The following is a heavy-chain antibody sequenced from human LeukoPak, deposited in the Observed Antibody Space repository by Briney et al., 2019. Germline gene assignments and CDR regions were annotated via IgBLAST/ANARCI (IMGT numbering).Heavy chain of an antibody. J-gene: IGHJ4*02. V-gene: IGHV1-69*13. Sequence: GASVKVSCKASGYTFTNYGISWVRQAPGRGLEWMGGIIPIFGTANYAQKFQGRVTITADESTSTAYMELSSLRSEDTAVYYCARGFDYWGQGTLVTVSS. CDR3: ARGFDY. CDR1: GYTFTNYG. CDR2: IIPIFGTA.